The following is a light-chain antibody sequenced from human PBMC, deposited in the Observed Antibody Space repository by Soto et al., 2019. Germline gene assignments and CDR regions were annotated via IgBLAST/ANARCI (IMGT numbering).Light chain of an antibody. CDR3: LLSYSGARLDVV. CDR2: DVS. Sequence: QSALTQPRSVSGSPGQSVTISCTGTSSDVDGYNFVSWYQQHPGKAPKFLIYDVSKRPSGVPDRFSGSKSGNTASLTISGLQAEDEADYYCLLSYSGARLDVVFGGGTQLTVL. V-gene: IGLV2-11*01. J-gene: IGLJ2*01. CDR1: SSDVDGYNF.